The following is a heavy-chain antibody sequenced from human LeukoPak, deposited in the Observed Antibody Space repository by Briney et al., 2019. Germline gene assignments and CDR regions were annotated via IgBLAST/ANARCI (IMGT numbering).Heavy chain of an antibody. V-gene: IGHV3-23*01. Sequence: GGSLRLSCAASGFTFSSYAMSWVRQAPWKGLEWVSAISGSGGSTYYADSVKGRFTISRDNSKNTLYLQMNGLRAEDTAVYYCAKDPGYYYDSSGYYHFDYWGQGTLVTVSS. D-gene: IGHD3-22*01. CDR1: GFTFSSYA. J-gene: IGHJ4*02. CDR3: AKDPGYYYDSSGYYHFDY. CDR2: ISGSGGST.